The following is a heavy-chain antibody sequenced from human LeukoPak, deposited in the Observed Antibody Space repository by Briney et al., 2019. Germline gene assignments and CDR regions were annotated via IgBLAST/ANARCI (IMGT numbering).Heavy chain of an antibody. V-gene: IGHV1-2*02. D-gene: IGHD3-22*01. CDR3: AKTQGVVVIPLSPPYFQH. Sequence: ASVKVSCKASGYTFTGYYMHWVRQAPGQGLEWMGWINPNSGGTNYAQKFQGRVTMTRDTSISTAYMELSRLRSDDTAVYYCAKTQGVVVIPLSPPYFQHWGQGTLVTVSS. J-gene: IGHJ1*01. CDR1: GYTFTGYY. CDR2: INPNSGGT.